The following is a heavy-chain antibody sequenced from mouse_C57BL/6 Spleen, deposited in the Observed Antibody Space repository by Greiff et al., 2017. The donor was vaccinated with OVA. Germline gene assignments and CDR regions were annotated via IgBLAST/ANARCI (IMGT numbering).Heavy chain of an antibody. CDR3: ARPDYYVSSPPWFAY. CDR1: GFTFSDYY. Sequence: EVKLVESGGGLVQPGGSLKLSCAASGFTFSDYYMYWVRQTPEKRLEWVAYISNGGGSTYYPDTVKGRFTISRDNAKHTLYLQMSRLKSEDTAMYYCARPDYYVSSPPWFAYWGQGTLVTVSA. D-gene: IGHD1-1*01. V-gene: IGHV5-12*01. J-gene: IGHJ3*01. CDR2: ISNGGGST.